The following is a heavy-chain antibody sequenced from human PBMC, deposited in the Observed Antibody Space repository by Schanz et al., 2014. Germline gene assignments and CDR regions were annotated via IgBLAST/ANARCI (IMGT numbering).Heavy chain of an antibody. V-gene: IGHV1-69*02. Sequence: QVQLVQSGAEVKKPGSSVKVSCTASGGTFSSYTISWIRQAPGQGLEWMGRIIPVLAIADYAQKFQGRVTITADKSTSTASMEMSSLRSEDTAVYYCARGPSQGYSYGHNIGAYYYGMDVWGQGTTVTV. J-gene: IGHJ6*02. CDR2: IIPVLAIA. CDR1: GGTFSSYT. D-gene: IGHD5-18*01. CDR3: ARGPSQGYSYGHNIGAYYYGMDV.